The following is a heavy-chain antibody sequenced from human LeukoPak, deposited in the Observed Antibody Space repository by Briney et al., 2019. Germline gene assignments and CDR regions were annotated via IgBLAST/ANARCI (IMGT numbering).Heavy chain of an antibody. CDR1: GFSFSDAW. CDR2: IKSKTHGGTT. J-gene: IGHJ4*02. CDR3: TTWNYDILTGYSI. D-gene: IGHD3-9*01. Sequence: GGSLRLSCAASGFSFSDAWMNWVRQAPGKGLEWVGRIKSKTHGGTTDYAAAVKGRFTISRDDSKSTLYLQMNSLKTEDTALYYCTTWNYDILTGYSIWGQGTLVTVSS. V-gene: IGHV3-15*07.